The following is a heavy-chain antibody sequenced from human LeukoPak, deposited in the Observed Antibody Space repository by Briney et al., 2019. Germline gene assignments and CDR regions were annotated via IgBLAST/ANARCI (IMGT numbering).Heavy chain of an antibody. CDR3: AKGESGMDV. J-gene: IGHJ6*02. CDR2: ISGVGGST. V-gene: IGHV3-23*01. Sequence: SGGSLRLSCAASGFIFSSYDMSWVRQAPGKGLERVSTISGVGGSTYYADSVKGRFTISRDNSKNTLYLQMNSLRAEDTAVYYCAKGESGMDVWGQGTTVTVSS. CDR1: GFIFSSYD. D-gene: IGHD3-16*01.